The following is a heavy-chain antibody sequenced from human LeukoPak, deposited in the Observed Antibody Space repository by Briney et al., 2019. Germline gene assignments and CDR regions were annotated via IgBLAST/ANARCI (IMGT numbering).Heavy chain of an antibody. D-gene: IGHD6-19*01. V-gene: IGHV6-1*01. CDR2: TYYRSKWYN. Sequence: SQTLSLTCAISGDSVSSKSATWNWIRQSPSRGLEWPGRTYYRSKWYNDYAVSVKSRITINPDTSENQFSLQLNSVTPEDTAVYYCARDPRGAVEGFDYWGQGTLVTVSS. CDR3: ARDPRGAVEGFDY. J-gene: IGHJ4*02. CDR1: GDSVSSKSAT.